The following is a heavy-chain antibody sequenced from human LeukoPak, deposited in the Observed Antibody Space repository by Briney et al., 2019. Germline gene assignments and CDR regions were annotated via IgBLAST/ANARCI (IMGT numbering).Heavy chain of an antibody. J-gene: IGHJ4*02. V-gene: IGHV4-31*03. CDR2: IYYSGST. Sequence: TLSLTCTVSGGSISSGGYYWSWIRQHPGKGLEWIGYIYYSGSTYYNPSLKSRVTISVDTSKNQFSLKLSSVTAADTAVYYCARVGVWTAHFDYWGQGTLVTVSS. CDR1: GGSISSGGYY. CDR3: ARVGVWTAHFDY. D-gene: IGHD2-21*01.